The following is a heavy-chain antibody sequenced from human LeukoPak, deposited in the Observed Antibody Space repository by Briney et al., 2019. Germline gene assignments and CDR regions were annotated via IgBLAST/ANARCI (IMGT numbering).Heavy chain of an antibody. CDR1: GYTFTSYY. CDR2: INPSGGST. CDR3: ARGSLYCSGGSCYVSDWFDP. D-gene: IGHD2-15*01. J-gene: IGHJ5*02. V-gene: IGHV1-46*01. Sequence: ASVKVSCKASGYTFTSYYMHWVRQAPGQGLEWMGIINPSGGSTTYAQKFQGRVTMTRDTSTSTVYMELSSLRSEDTAVYYCARGSLYCSGGSCYVSDWFDPWGQGTLVTVSS.